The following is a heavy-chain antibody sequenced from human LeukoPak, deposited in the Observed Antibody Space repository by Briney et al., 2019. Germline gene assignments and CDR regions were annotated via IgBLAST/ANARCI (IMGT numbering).Heavy chain of an antibody. CDR3: AKEEGRYCSGGTCYSGS. Sequence: SETLSLTCTVPGGSISSSSYYWGWIRQPPGKGLEWIGSIDYSGNTYYNPSLKSRVTISVDTSKNQFSLKLSSVTAADTAVYYCAKEEGRYCSGGTCYSGSWGQGALVTVSS. CDR1: GGSISSSSYY. D-gene: IGHD2-15*01. J-gene: IGHJ5*02. V-gene: IGHV4-39*07. CDR2: IDYSGNT.